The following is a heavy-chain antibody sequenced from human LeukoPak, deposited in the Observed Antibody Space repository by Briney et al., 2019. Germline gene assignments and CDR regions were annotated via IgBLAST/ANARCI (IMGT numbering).Heavy chain of an antibody. V-gene: IGHV3-66*01. CDR2: IYSGGST. Sequence: GSLRLSCAASGFTVSSNHMSWVRQAPGKGLEWVSVIYSGGSTYYADSVKGRFTISRDNSKNTLYLQMNSLRAEDTAVYYCARLRGSGSYYLYYWGQGTLVTVSS. CDR1: GFTVSSNH. D-gene: IGHD1-26*01. J-gene: IGHJ4*02. CDR3: ARLRGSGSYYLYY.